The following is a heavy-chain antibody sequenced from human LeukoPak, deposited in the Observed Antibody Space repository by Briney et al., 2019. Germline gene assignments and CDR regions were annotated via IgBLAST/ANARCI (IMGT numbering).Heavy chain of an antibody. V-gene: IGHV1-69*05. CDR2: IIPIFGTA. J-gene: IGHJ3*02. CDR3: ARGRGYSGYGDAFDI. CDR1: GGGFSGYA. D-gene: IGHD5-12*01. Sequence: SVKVSCKASGGGFSGYAFSWVRQAPGQGLEWMGGIIPIFGTANYAQKFQGRVTITTDESTSTAYIELSSLRSEDTAVYYCARGRGYSGYGDAFDIWGQGTMVTVSS.